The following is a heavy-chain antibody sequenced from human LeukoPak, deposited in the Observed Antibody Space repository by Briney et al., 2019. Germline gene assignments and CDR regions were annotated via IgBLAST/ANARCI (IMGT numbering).Heavy chain of an antibody. Sequence: GGSLRLSCAASGFTFSSYWMSWVRQAPGKGLEWMANIRQDGSEKYYVHSVKGRFTISRDNAKNSLFLQMNSLRPEDTAVYYCARMTLMGTSLDDWGQGTLVTVSS. D-gene: IGHD7-27*01. J-gene: IGHJ4*02. CDR1: GFTFSSYW. CDR2: IRQDGSEK. CDR3: ARMTLMGTSLDD. V-gene: IGHV3-7*01.